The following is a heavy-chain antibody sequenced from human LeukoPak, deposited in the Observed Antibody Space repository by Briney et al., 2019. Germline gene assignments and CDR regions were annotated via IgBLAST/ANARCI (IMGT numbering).Heavy chain of an antibody. J-gene: IGHJ6*02. CDR2: IHYSGST. CDR1: GGSISSYY. D-gene: IGHD2-2*01. Sequence: SETLSLTCSVSGGSISSYYWSWIRQPPGKGLEYIGYIHYSGSTNYNPSLKSRVTISVDTSKDQFSLNLTSVTAADTAVYYCARLKCISTTCPSRYVMDVWGQGTTVTVSS. CDR3: ARLKCISTTCPSRYVMDV. V-gene: IGHV4-59*01.